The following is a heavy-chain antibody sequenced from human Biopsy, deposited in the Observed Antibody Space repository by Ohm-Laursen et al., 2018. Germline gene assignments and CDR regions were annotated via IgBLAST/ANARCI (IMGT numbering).Heavy chain of an antibody. CDR1: GDSMWTYY. CDR3: ARVRGGVLEWFDY. D-gene: IGHD3-16*01. CDR2: IYYSGTT. Sequence: SHTLSLTPAVSGDSMWTYYWSRIRQPPGQVMEWFASIYYSGTTHKNPSRKRRVTISVDTSQGLLPLDLSSVTAADTAGYYCARVRGGVLEWFDYWGQGTLVTVSS. J-gene: IGHJ5*01. V-gene: IGHV4-59*07.